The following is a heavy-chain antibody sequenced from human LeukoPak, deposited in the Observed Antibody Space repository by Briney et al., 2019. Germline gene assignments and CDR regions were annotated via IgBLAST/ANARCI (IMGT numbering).Heavy chain of an antibody. J-gene: IGHJ4*02. CDR1: GYTFTSYY. CDR2: INPSGGST. V-gene: IGHV1-46*01. Sequence: GASVKASCKASGYTFTSYYMHWVRQAPGQGLEWMGIINPSGGSTSYAQKFQGRVTMARDTSTSTVYMELSSLRSEDTAVYYCARDQGGYCGGDCYSFDYWGQGTLVTVSS. CDR3: ARDQGGYCGGDCYSFDY. D-gene: IGHD2-21*02.